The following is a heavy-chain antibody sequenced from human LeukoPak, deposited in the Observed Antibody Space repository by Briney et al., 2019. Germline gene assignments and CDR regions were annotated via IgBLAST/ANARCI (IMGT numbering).Heavy chain of an antibody. Sequence: SETLSLTCTVSGGSISSSSYYWGWIRQPPGKGLECIGSIYYSGSTYYNPSLKSRVTISVDMSKNQFSLKLSSVTAADTAVYYCAKGLRYLSSNDAFEFWGQGTMVTVSS. CDR3: AKGLRYLSSNDAFEF. CDR1: GGSISSSSYY. V-gene: IGHV4-39*01. CDR2: IYYSGST. J-gene: IGHJ3*01. D-gene: IGHD3-9*01.